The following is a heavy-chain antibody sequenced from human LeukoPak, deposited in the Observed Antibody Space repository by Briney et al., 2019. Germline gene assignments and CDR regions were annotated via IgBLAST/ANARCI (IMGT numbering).Heavy chain of an antibody. Sequence: GGSLRLSCAASGFTFSSYWMSWVRQAPGKGLEWVAVISYDGSNKYYADSVKGRFTISRDNSKNTLYLQMNSLRAEDTAVYYCARDVGSTSSYYYYYGMDVWGQGTTVTVSS. CDR2: ISYDGSNK. CDR3: ARDVGSTSSYYYYYGMDV. J-gene: IGHJ6*02. V-gene: IGHV3-30-3*01. D-gene: IGHD2-2*01. CDR1: GFTFSSYW.